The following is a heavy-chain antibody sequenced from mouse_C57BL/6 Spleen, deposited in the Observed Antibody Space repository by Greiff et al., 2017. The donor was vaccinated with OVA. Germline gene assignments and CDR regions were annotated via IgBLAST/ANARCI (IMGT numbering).Heavy chain of an antibody. J-gene: IGHJ2*01. CDR3: AISYGSSPGY. CDR2: IHPSDSDT. CDR1: GYTFTSYW. D-gene: IGHD1-1*01. V-gene: IGHV1-74*01. Sequence: QVQLKQPGAELVKPGASVKVSCKASGYTFTSYWMHWVKQRPGQGLEWIGRIHPSDSDTNYNQKFKGKATLTVDKSSRTAYMQLSSLTSEDSAVYYCAISYGSSPGYWGKGTTLTVSS.